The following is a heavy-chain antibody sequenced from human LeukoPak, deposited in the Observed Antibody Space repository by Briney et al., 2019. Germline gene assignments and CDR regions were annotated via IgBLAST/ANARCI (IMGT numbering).Heavy chain of an antibody. CDR2: IYHSGST. Sequence: SETLSLTCTVSGYSISSGYYWGWIRQPPGKGLEWIGSIYHSGSTYYNPSLKSRVTISVDTSKNQFSLKLSSVTAADTAVYYCARAPRGATTLRDWGQGTLVTVSS. CDR3: ARAPRGATTLRD. J-gene: IGHJ4*02. V-gene: IGHV4-38-2*02. CDR1: GYSISSGYY. D-gene: IGHD1-26*01.